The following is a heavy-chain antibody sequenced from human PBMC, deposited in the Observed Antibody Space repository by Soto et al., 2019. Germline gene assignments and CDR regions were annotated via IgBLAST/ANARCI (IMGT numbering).Heavy chain of an antibody. J-gene: IGHJ4*02. CDR2: ISAYNGNT. Sequence: ASVKVSCKASGYTFTSYGISWVRQAPGQGLEWMGWISAYNGNTNYAQKLQGRVTMTTDTSASTAYMELSSLRSEDTAVYYCARGRITMVRGVIIPFDYWGQGTLVTVSS. D-gene: IGHD3-10*01. V-gene: IGHV1-18*01. CDR1: GYTFTSYG. CDR3: ARGRITMVRGVIIPFDY.